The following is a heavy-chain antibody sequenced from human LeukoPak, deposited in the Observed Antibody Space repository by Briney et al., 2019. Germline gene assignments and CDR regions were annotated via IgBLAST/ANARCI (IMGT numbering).Heavy chain of an antibody. CDR3: ARPKYQLPDYYYYYMDV. CDR1: GYTFTSYD. V-gene: IGHV1-8*01. Sequence: ASVKVSCKASGYTFTSYDINWVRQATGQGLEWMGWMNPNSGNTGYAQKFQGRVTMTRNTSISTAYMELSSLRSEDTAVYYCARPKYQLPDYYYYYMDVWGKGTTVTISS. CDR2: MNPNSGNT. J-gene: IGHJ6*03. D-gene: IGHD2-2*01.